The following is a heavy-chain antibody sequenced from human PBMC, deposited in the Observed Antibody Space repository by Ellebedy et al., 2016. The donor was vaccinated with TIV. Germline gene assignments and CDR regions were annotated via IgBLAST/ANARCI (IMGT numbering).Heavy chain of an antibody. D-gene: IGHD3-10*01. CDR1: GGSISSSSYY. V-gene: IGHV4-61*02. Sequence: MPSETLSLTCTVSGGSISSSSYYRAWIRQPAGKGLEWIGRIYTSGSTNYNPSLKSRVTMSVDTSKNQFSLKLSSVTAADTAVYYCARDGPLLWFGESTGGMDVWGQGTTVTVSS. CDR3: ARDGPLLWFGESTGGMDV. CDR2: IYTSGST. J-gene: IGHJ6*02.